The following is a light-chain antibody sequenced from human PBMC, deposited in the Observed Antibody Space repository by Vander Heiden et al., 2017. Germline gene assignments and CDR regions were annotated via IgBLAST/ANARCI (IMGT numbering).Light chain of an antibody. J-gene: IGLJ3*02. CDR2: GNS. CDR3: QSYDSSRGNSV. Sequence: QSVLTQPPSVSGAPGQRVTISCTGSSSNIGAGYDAHWYQHLPGTAPKLLIYGNSNRPSGVPDRFSGSKSGTSASLAITGLQAEDEADYYCQSYDSSRGNSVFGGGTKLTVL. V-gene: IGLV1-40*01. CDR1: SSNIGAGYD.